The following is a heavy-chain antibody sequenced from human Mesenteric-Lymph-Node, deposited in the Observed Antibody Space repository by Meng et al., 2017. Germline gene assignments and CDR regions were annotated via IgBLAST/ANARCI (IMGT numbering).Heavy chain of an antibody. J-gene: IGHJ4*02. CDR3: ARQIVSTYYFDY. CDR1: GYTFTSHV. D-gene: IGHD1-1*01. CDR2: INPGNANT. V-gene: IGHV1-3*01. Sequence: QVQLVQSGAEVKKTGASVTVSCKASGYTFTSHVMHWVRQAPGQRFEWMGWINPGNANTRYSQKFQGRVTITRDTSASTAYMEWSSLTSEDTAVYYCARQIVSTYYFDYWGQGTLVTVSS.